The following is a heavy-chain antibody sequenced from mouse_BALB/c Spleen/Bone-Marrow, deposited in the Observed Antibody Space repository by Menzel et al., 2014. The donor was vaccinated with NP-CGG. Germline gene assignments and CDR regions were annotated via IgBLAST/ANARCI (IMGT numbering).Heavy chain of an antibody. J-gene: IGHJ4*01. CDR2: INNGGGST. V-gene: IGHV5-12-2*01. Sequence: EVKLVESGGGLVEPGGSLKLSCAASGFTFIAYTMSRVRQTPEKRLEWVAYINNGGGSTYYPDTVKGRFTISRDNAKNTLYLQMSSLKSEDTAMYYCARHGEERPVLAMDYWGQGTSVTVSS. CDR1: GFTFIAYT. D-gene: IGHD2-14*01. CDR3: ARHGEERPVLAMDY.